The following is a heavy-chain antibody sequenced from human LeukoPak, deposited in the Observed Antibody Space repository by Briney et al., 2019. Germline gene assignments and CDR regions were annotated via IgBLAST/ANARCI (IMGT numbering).Heavy chain of an antibody. CDR1: GFTFSNYW. Sequence: GGSLRLSCAASGFTFSNYWMHWVRQAPGKGLVWVSRINGDGRSTTYADSVKGRFTISRDNAENTLYLQMNSLRAEDTAVYYCAREGSYDPWEYYYYYVDVWGKGTTVIVSS. CDR3: AREGSYDPWEYYYYYVDV. J-gene: IGHJ6*03. V-gene: IGHV3-74*01. D-gene: IGHD5-18*01. CDR2: INGDGRST.